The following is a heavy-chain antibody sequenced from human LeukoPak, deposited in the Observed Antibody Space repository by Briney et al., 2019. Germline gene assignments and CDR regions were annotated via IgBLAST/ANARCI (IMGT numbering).Heavy chain of an antibody. Sequence: PGGSLRLSCAASGFTFSNYGMHWVRQAPGRGLEWVAVIWYDGSNKYYADSVKGRFTISRDNSKNTLYLQLNSLRAEDTAVYYCARGPERTGVGTRYYYDMDVWGQGTTVTVSS. D-gene: IGHD2-8*01. V-gene: IGHV3-33*01. CDR1: GFTFSNYG. CDR3: ARGPERTGVGTRYYYDMDV. CDR2: IWYDGSNK. J-gene: IGHJ6*02.